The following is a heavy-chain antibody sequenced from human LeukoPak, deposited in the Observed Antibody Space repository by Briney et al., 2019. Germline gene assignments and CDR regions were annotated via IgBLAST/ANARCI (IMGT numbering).Heavy chain of an antibody. CDR3: AKDFQFTPPLLGFDY. V-gene: IGHV3-23*01. CDR2: ISGSGGST. Sequence: GGSLRLSCAASGFTFSSFAMSWVRQAPGKGLEWVSAISGSGGSTYYADSVKGRFTISRDNSKNTLYLQMNSLRAEDTAVYYCAKDFQFTPPLLGFDYWGQGTLVTVSS. D-gene: IGHD3-16*01. J-gene: IGHJ4*02. CDR1: GFTFSSFA.